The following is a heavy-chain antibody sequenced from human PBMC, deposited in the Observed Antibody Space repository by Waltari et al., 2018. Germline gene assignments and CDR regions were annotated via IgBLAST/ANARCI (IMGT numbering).Heavy chain of an antibody. D-gene: IGHD3-16*01. Sequence: QVQLQESGPGLVKPSETLSLTCSVSGASINRDGSYWTWIRQHPGKGLEWIGYIYYSGSTYYNPSLKSRVTISTDASKNQFSLKLTSVTAADTAVYYCAKGGADEPIGYWGQGILVTVSS. CDR1: GASINRDGSY. CDR3: AKGGADEPIGY. V-gene: IGHV4-31*03. J-gene: IGHJ4*02. CDR2: IYYSGST.